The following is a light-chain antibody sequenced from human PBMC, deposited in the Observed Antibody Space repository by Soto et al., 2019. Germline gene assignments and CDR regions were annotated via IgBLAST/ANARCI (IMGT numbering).Light chain of an antibody. V-gene: IGKV1-5*01. CDR2: DAS. CDR3: QQYNSYSPPT. J-gene: IGKJ4*01. Sequence: DLQMTQSPSTLSASVGDRVTITCRASQSISSWLAWYQQKPGKAPKLLIYDASSLESGVPSRFSGSGSGTEFTLTISSLQPDDFATYYCQQYNSYSPPTFGGGTKVEIK. CDR1: QSISSW.